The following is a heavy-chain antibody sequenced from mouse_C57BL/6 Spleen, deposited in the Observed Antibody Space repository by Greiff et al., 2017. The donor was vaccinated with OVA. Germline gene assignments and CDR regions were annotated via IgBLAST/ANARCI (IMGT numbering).Heavy chain of an antibody. CDR3: ARGGAQAHFDY. CDR1: GYAFSSSW. Sequence: VQLQQSGPELVKPGASVKISCKASGYAFSSSWMNWVKQRPGKGLEWIGRIYPGDGDTNYNGKFKGKATLTADKSSSTAYMQLSSLTSEDSAVYFCARGGAQAHFDYWGQGTTLTVSS. J-gene: IGHJ2*01. CDR2: IYPGDGDT. V-gene: IGHV1-82*01. D-gene: IGHD3-2*02.